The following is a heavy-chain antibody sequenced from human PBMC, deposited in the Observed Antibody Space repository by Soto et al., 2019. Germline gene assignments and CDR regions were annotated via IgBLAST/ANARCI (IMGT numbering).Heavy chain of an antibody. CDR3: AKEERRGAYGDYVYCFDY. Sequence: VGSLRLSCAASGFTFSSYGMHWVRQAPGKGLEWVAVISYDGSNKYYADSVKGRFTISRDNSKNTLYLQMNSLRAEDTAVYYCAKEERRGAYGDYVYCFDYWGQGTLVTVSS. V-gene: IGHV3-30*18. CDR1: GFTFSSYG. D-gene: IGHD4-17*01. CDR2: ISYDGSNK. J-gene: IGHJ4*02.